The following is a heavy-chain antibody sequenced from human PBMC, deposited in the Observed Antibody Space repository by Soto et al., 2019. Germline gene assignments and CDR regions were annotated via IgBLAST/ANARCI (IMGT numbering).Heavy chain of an antibody. Sequence: EVQLVESGGGLVQPGRSLRLSCAASGFSFDDYAMHWVRQAPGKGLEWVSGISRNSNTIGYADSVKGRFTISRDNAKNSLYLQMNSLRAEDTAFYYCARTGGDYAVPYWYFDLWGRGTLVTVSS. V-gene: IGHV3-9*01. CDR3: ARTGGDYAVPYWYFDL. CDR1: GFSFDDYA. J-gene: IGHJ2*01. D-gene: IGHD4-17*01. CDR2: ISRNSNTI.